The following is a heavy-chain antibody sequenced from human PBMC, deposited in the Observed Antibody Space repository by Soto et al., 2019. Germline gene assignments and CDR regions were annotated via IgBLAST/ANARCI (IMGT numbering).Heavy chain of an antibody. CDR1: GYTFTSYG. CDR2: ITYNGNT. D-gene: IGHD2-8*01. V-gene: IGHV1-18*01. Sequence: ASVKVSCKASGYTFTSYGISWVRQAPGQGLEWMGWITYNGNTNYAQKLQGRVTMTTDTSTSTAYMELRSLRSDDTAVYYCARVELTNYGVLDYWGQGTLVTSPQ. CDR3: ARVELTNYGVLDY. J-gene: IGHJ4*02.